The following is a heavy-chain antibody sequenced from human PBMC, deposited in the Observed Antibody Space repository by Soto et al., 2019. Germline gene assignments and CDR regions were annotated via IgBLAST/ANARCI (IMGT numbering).Heavy chain of an antibody. CDR2: ISYHGTEK. CDR3: AKDIGGVDTGNYGMDV. J-gene: IGHJ6*02. D-gene: IGHD5-18*01. V-gene: IGHV3-30*18. CDR1: GVTFTNYA. Sequence: QVQLVESGGGVVQPGMSLRLSCAASGVTFTNYAMHWVRQAPGKGLEWVADISYHGTEKGYADSVKGRFTISRDNSKNTLYVQMRRLRPEYKVVYYCAKDIGGVDTGNYGMDVWGQGTTVIVSS.